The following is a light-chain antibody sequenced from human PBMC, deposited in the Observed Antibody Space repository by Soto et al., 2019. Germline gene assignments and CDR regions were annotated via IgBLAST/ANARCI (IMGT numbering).Light chain of an antibody. V-gene: IGKV1-33*01. CDR2: DAS. CDR3: QQSHNLPFT. CDR1: QDISKS. Sequence: DIQMTQSPSSLSASVGDRVTITCQASQDISKSLNWDQQKSVKAADLLIYDASNVETGVPSNCSGSGSGTEFTFPISSLQPEDIATYYCQQSHNLPFTFGPGTKVEIK. J-gene: IGKJ3*01.